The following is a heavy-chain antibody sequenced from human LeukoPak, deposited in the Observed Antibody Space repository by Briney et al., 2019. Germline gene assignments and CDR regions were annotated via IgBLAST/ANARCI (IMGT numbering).Heavy chain of an antibody. CDR3: ARHPYYYGLGSSNWFDP. Sequence: SETLSLTCTVSGGSISSSSYYWGWIRQPPGKGLEWIGSIYYSGITYYNPSLKSRVTISEDTSKNQFSLKLSSVTAADTSVYYCARHPYYYGLGSSNWFDPWGQGTLVTVSS. D-gene: IGHD3-10*01. CDR2: IYYSGIT. J-gene: IGHJ5*02. V-gene: IGHV4-39*01. CDR1: GGSISSSSYY.